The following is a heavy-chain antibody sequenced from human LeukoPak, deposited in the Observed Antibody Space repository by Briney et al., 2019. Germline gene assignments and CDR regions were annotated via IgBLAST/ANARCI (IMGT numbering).Heavy chain of an antibody. CDR3: ARGPYYDILTGYYD. J-gene: IGHJ4*02. CDR2: INSDGSST. D-gene: IGHD3-9*01. V-gene: IGHV3-74*01. CDR1: GFTFSGYW. Sequence: GGSLRLSCAASGFTFSGYWMHWVRQAPGKGLVWVSRINSDGSSTSYADSVKGRFTISRDNAKNTLYLQMNSLRAEDTAVYYCARGPYYDILTGYYDWGQGTLVTVSS.